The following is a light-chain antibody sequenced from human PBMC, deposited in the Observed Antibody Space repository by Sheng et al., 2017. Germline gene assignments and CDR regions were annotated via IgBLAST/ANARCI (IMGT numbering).Light chain of an antibody. J-gene: IGLJ3*02. CDR1: TGAVTSGNY. CDR2: STN. V-gene: IGLV7-43*01. CDR3: LLCCNGASYWV. Sequence: QTVVTQEPSLTVSPGGTVTLTCASTTGAVTSGNYPNWFQQKPGQAPRALIHSTNKKHSWTPARFSGSLLGGKAALTLSGVQPEDEAEYYCLLCCNGASYWVFGGGTKLTVL.